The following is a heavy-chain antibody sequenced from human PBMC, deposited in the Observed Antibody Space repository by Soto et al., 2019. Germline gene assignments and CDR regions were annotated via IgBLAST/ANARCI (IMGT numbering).Heavy chain of an antibody. J-gene: IGHJ4*02. D-gene: IGHD3-10*01. CDR1: GFTFSSYA. V-gene: IGHV3-23*01. Sequence: EVQLLESGGGLVQPGGSLRLSCAASGFTFSSYAMSWVRQAPGKGLEWVSAISGSGGSTYYADSVKGRFTISRDNSKSTVYLQMSSLRAEDTAVDYCAKVKGYYGSGWQYARVDYWGQGTLVTVSS. CDR2: ISGSGGST. CDR3: AKVKGYYGSGWQYARVDY.